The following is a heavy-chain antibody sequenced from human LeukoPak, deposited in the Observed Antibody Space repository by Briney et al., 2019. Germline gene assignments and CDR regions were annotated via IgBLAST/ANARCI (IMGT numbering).Heavy chain of an antibody. D-gene: IGHD3-3*01. CDR3: AKNVEGGYYYYGMDV. CDR2: ISWNSGSI. J-gene: IGHJ6*02. CDR1: GFTFDDYA. Sequence: GGSLRLSCAASGFTFDDYAMHWVRQAPGKGLEWVSGISWNSGSIGYADSVKGRFTISRDNAKNSLYLQMNSLRAEDTALYYCAKNVEGGYYYYGMDVWGQGTTVTVSS. V-gene: IGHV3-9*01.